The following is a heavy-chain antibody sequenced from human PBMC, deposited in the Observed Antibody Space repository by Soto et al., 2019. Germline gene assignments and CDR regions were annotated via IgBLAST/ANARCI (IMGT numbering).Heavy chain of an antibody. J-gene: IGHJ4*02. CDR3: AKDRSGWDFNYYFDY. CDR1: GFMFRNYG. D-gene: IGHD6-19*01. CDR2: ISYDDGGYK. Sequence: PGGSLRLSCGASGFMFRNYGMHWVRQAPGKGLEWVASISYDDGGYKYYADSVQGRFTVSRDNSKNTLYLQMNSLGVEDTAVYYCAKDRSGWDFNYYFDYWGQGTAVTVSS. V-gene: IGHV3-30*18.